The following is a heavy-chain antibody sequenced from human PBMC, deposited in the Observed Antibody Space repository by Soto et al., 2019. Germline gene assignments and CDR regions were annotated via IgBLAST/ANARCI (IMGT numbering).Heavy chain of an antibody. CDR2: ISYDGSLK. CDR3: AKDFKVSGSYYGSLNYYYGMDV. Sequence: GGSLRLSGAASVFTFSSYGMHWVRQAPGKGLEWVAIISYDGSLKYYADSVKGRFTISRDNSKSALYLQMNSLRPEDTAVYYCAKDFKVSGSYYGSLNYYYGMDVWGQGTTVTVSS. J-gene: IGHJ6*02. CDR1: VFTFSSYG. V-gene: IGHV3-30*18. D-gene: IGHD3-10*01.